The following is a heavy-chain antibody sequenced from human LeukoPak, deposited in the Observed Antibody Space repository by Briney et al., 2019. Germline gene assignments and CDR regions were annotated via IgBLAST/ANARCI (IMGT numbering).Heavy chain of an antibody. CDR1: GGSISSSSYY. D-gene: IGHD3-22*01. J-gene: IGHJ5*02. CDR2: IYYSGST. Sequence: SETLSLTCTVSGGSISSSSYYWGWIRQPPGKGPEWIGSIYYSGSTYYNPSLKSRVTISVDTSKNQFSLKLSSVTAADTAVYYCARHSSNYYDSSGSLDPWGQGTLVTVSS. V-gene: IGHV4-39*01. CDR3: ARHSSNYYDSSGSLDP.